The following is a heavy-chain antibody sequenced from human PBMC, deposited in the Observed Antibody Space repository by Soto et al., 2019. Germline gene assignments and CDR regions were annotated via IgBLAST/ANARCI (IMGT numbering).Heavy chain of an antibody. Sequence: VQLVESGGGLVQPGGSLRLSCAASGFTFSSYEMNWVRQAPGKGLEWVSYISSSGSTIYYADSVKGRFTISRDNAKNSLYLQMNSLRAEDTAVYYCAREGKSYYYDSSGYYIDYWGQGTLVTVSS. D-gene: IGHD3-22*01. CDR1: GFTFSSYE. J-gene: IGHJ4*02. V-gene: IGHV3-48*03. CDR3: AREGKSYYYDSSGYYIDY. CDR2: ISSSGSTI.